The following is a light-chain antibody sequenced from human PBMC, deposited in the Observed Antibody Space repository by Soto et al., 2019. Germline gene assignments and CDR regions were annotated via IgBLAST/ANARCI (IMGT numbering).Light chain of an antibody. CDR2: EVN. CDR1: SSDVGRYNY. J-gene: IGLJ1*01. Sequence: QSVLTQPASVSGSPGQSITISCSGTSSDVGRYNYVSWYQQHPGKAPKLMIYEVNNRPSGVSNRFSGSKSDNTASLTISGLQAEDEADYYCCSYTTSSTYVFGTGTKVNVL. V-gene: IGLV2-14*01. CDR3: CSYTTSSTYV.